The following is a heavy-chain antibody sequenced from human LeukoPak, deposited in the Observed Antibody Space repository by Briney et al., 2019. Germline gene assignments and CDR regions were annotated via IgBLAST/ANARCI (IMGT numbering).Heavy chain of an antibody. D-gene: IGHD2-2*01. CDR3: ARGDIVVVPAAMGCFDY. CDR1: GYTFTGYY. CDR2: NKPNSGGT. Sequence: ASVKVSCKASGYTFTGYYMHWVRQAPGQGLEWMGWNKPNSGGTNYAQKFQGWVTMTRDTSISTAYMELSRLRSDDTAVYYCARGDIVVVPAAMGCFDYWGQGTLVTVSS. J-gene: IGHJ4*02. V-gene: IGHV1-2*04.